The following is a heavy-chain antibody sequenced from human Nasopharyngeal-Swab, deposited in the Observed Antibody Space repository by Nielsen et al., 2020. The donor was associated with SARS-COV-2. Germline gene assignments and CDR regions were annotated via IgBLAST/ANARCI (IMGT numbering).Heavy chain of an antibody. J-gene: IGHJ4*02. CDR3: ARGGYSSGYEVDY. Sequence: GGSLRLSCAASGFTFSSYAMHWVRQAPGKGLEWVAVISYDGSNKYYADSVKGRFTNSRDNSKNTLYLQMNSLRAEDTAVYYCARGGYSSGYEVDYWGQGTLVTVSS. D-gene: IGHD6-19*01. CDR2: ISYDGSNK. V-gene: IGHV3-30-3*01. CDR1: GFTFSSYA.